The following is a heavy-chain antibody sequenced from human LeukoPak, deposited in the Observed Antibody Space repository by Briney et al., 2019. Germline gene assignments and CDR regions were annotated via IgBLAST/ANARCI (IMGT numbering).Heavy chain of an antibody. J-gene: IGHJ4*02. CDR3: ARGYCSGGSCYWSY. Sequence: GGSPRLSCAASGFTFSDFYMSWIRQAPGKGLELVSYISHTGGSIYYADSVKSRFTISRDNAKNSLYLQMNSLRAEDTAMYYCARGYCSGGSCYWSYWGQGTLVIVSS. V-gene: IGHV3-11*01. CDR2: ISHTGGSI. D-gene: IGHD2-15*01. CDR1: GFTFSDFY.